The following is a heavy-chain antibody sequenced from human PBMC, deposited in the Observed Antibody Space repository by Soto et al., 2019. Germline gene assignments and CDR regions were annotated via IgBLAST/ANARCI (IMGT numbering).Heavy chain of an antibody. Sequence: ASVKVSCKASGERFTSYGISWVRQAPGQGLEWMGWISAYNGNTNYAQKLQGRVTMTTDTSTSTAYMELRSLRSDDTAVYYCARDSSSSNNDDYGMDVWGQGTTVTVSS. J-gene: IGHJ6*02. CDR2: ISAYNGNT. V-gene: IGHV1-18*01. CDR1: GERFTSYG. D-gene: IGHD6-6*01. CDR3: ARDSSSSNNDDYGMDV.